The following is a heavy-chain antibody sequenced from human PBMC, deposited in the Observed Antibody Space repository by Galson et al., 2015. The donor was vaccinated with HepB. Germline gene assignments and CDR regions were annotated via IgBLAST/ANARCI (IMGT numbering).Heavy chain of an antibody. Sequence: SLRLSCAASGFTFGDYAMAWFRQAPGKGLEWIGRIKRKPEGETVDYAVPVKGRFTISREDSKNTLYLQLNSLKSEDTAMYYCTTYQLPGRWGQGTLVTVSS. J-gene: IGHJ4*01. D-gene: IGHD2-2*01. CDR2: IKRKPEGETV. CDR1: GFTFGDYA. V-gene: IGHV3-15*01. CDR3: TTYQLPGR.